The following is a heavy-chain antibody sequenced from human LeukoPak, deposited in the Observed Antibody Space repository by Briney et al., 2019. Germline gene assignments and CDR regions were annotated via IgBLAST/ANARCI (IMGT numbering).Heavy chain of an antibody. J-gene: IGHJ5*02. CDR1: GGTFSSYA. CDR2: IDPEDGEV. D-gene: IGHD5-18*01. Sequence: ASVKVSCKASGGTFSSYAISWVQQAPGKGLEWVGHIDPEDGEVIYAEKFQVRATITADTSTDTAYMELSSLRSEDTAVYYCARDSRYSYGFDPWGQGTLVTVSS. CDR3: ARDSRYSYGFDP. V-gene: IGHV1-69-2*01.